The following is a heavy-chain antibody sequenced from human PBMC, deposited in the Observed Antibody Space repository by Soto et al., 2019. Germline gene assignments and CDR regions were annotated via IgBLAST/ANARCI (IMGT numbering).Heavy chain of an antibody. V-gene: IGHV3-23*01. J-gene: IGHJ4*02. Sequence: GALRLSCAASGFTFSSYAMSWVRQAPGKGLEWVSSISGSGGGTYYADSVKGRFTFSRDNSKNTLYLQMNSLRAEDTAVYYCAKFGMATTKRSPPYYIDYWGQGALVTVSS. CDR1: GFTFSSYA. D-gene: IGHD1-1*01. CDR2: ISGSGGGT. CDR3: AKFGMATTKRSPPYYIDY.